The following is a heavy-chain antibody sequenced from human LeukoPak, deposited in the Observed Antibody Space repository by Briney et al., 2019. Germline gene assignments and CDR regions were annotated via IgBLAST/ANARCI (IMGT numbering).Heavy chain of an antibody. CDR1: GYTFTGYY. J-gene: IGHJ4*02. CDR3: AGGVPSARLGYYFDY. D-gene: IGHD6-6*01. Sequence: ASVKVSCKASGYTFTGYYMHWVRQAPGQGLEWMGWINPNSGGTNYAQKFQGRVTMTRDTSISTAYMELSRLRSDDTAVYYCAGGVPSARLGYYFDYWGQGTLVTVSS. CDR2: INPNSGGT. V-gene: IGHV1-2*02.